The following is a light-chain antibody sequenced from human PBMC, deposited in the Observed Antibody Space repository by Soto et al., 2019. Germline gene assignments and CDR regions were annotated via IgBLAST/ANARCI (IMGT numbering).Light chain of an antibody. Sequence: EIVMTQYPATLSVSPGERATLSCRASQSVINNLAWYQQKPGQAPRLLIYAVSTRATGIPARFSGSVSGTELTLTISSLQSEDFAVYYCQQGDNWPWTFGQGTKVEIK. CDR3: QQGDNWPWT. CDR2: AVS. J-gene: IGKJ1*01. CDR1: QSVINN. V-gene: IGKV3D-15*01.